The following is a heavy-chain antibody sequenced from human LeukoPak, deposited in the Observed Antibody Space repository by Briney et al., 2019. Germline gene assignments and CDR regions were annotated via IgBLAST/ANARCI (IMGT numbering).Heavy chain of an antibody. J-gene: IGHJ3*02. V-gene: IGHV4-34*01. CDR3: ANQGITDAFDI. D-gene: IGHD3-16*01. CDR2: INHSGST. Sequence: SETLSLTCAVYGGSFSRYYWNWIRQPPGKGLEWIGEINHSGSTNYNPSLKSRVTISIDTSKNQFSLKLSSVTAADTAVYYCANQGITDAFDIWGQGTMVTVSS. CDR1: GGSFSRYY.